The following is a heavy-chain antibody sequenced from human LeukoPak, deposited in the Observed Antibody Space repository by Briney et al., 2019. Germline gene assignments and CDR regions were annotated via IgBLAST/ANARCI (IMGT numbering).Heavy chain of an antibody. CDR3: AREAHFDY. CDR1: GYTFTSYG. CDR2: ISAYNGNT. V-gene: IGHV1-18*01. J-gene: IGHJ4*02. Sequence: PVASVKVSCKASGYTFTSYGISWVRQAPGQGLEWMGWISAYNGNTNYAQKLQGRVTMTRNTSISTAYMELSSLRSEDTAVYYCAREAHFDYWGQGTLVTVSS.